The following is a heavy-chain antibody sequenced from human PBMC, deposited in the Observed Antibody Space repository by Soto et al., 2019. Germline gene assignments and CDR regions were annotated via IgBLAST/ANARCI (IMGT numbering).Heavy chain of an antibody. CDR2: IIPILGIA. V-gene: IGHV1-69*02. J-gene: IGHJ6*02. Sequence: VASVKVSCKASGGTFSSYTISWVRQAPGQGLEWMGRIIPILGIANYAQKFQGRVTITADKSTSTAYMELSSLRSEDTAVYYCARGGAYYYDSSGYYPRSYYYYYGMDVWG. CDR3: ARGGAYYYDSSGYYPRSYYYYYGMDV. D-gene: IGHD3-22*01. CDR1: GGTFSSYT.